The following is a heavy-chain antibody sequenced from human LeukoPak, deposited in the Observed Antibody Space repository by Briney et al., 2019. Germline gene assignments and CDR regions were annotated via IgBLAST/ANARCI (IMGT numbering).Heavy chain of an antibody. D-gene: IGHD3-9*01. CDR2: INHSGST. CDR3: ARYILTHDAFAI. J-gene: IGHJ3*02. Sequence: SETLSLTCAVYGGSFSGYYWSWIRQPPGKGLEWIGEINHSGSTNYNPSLKSRVTISVDTSKNQFSLKLSSVTAADTAVYYCARYILTHDAFAIWGQGTMVTVSS. V-gene: IGHV4-34*01. CDR1: GGSFSGYY.